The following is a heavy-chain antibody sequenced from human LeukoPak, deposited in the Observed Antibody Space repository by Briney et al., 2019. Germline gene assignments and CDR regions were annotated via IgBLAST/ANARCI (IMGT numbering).Heavy chain of an antibody. J-gene: IGHJ6*03. V-gene: IGHV3-30*04. D-gene: IGHD3-9*01. CDR2: ISYDGSNK. Sequence: GGSLRLSCAASGFTFSSYAMHWVRQAPGKGLEWVAVISYDGSNKYYADSVKGRFTISRDNSKNTLYLQMNSLRAEDTAVYYCAREGHYDILTGYSPVEYYFYYMDVWGKGTTVTVSS. CDR1: GFTFSSYA. CDR3: AREGHYDILTGYSPVEYYFYYMDV.